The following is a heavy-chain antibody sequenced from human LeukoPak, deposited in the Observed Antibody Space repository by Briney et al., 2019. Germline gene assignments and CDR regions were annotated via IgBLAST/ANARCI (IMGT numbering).Heavy chain of an antibody. V-gene: IGHV3-64*01. Sequence: GGSLRLSCAASGFTFGSYAMHWIRQAPGKGLEYVAAISSKGDNTYYVNSVRGRFTVSRDNSKNTLFLQMDSLRPEDMAVYYCARAPSYHDILTGSISQHYFDFWGQGTLVTVSS. CDR1: GFTFGSYA. CDR2: ISSKGDNT. D-gene: IGHD3-9*01. J-gene: IGHJ4*02. CDR3: ARAPSYHDILTGSISQHYFDF.